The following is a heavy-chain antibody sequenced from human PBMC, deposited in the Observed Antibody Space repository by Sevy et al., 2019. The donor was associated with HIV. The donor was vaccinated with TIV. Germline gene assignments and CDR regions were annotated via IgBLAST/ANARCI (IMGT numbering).Heavy chain of an antibody. CDR2: FDPEDGET. J-gene: IGHJ4*02. Sequence: ASVKVSCKVSGYTLTKLSMHWVRQAPGKGLEWMGSFDPEDGETLCAQSLQGRITMTEDTSTDTAYMELNSLRSEDTAVYYCATTKDYYESSGCPFDYWGQGTLVTVSS. CDR1: GYTLTKLS. V-gene: IGHV1-24*01. D-gene: IGHD3-22*01. CDR3: ATTKDYYESSGCPFDY.